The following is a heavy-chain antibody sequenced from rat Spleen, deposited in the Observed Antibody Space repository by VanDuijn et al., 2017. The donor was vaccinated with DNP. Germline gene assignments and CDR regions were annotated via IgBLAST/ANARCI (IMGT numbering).Heavy chain of an antibody. J-gene: IGHJ2*01. CDR2: ISYSGST. Sequence: EVQLQESGSGLVKPSQSLSLTCSVTGYSITSNYWGWIRKFPGNKMEYIGHISYSGSTKYNPSLRSRISITRDTSKNHFFLHLNSVTTEHTATYYCAKWTRYFDYWGQGVMVTVSS. V-gene: IGHV3-1*01. CDR3: AKWTRYFDY. D-gene: IGHD1-7*01. CDR1: GYSITSNY.